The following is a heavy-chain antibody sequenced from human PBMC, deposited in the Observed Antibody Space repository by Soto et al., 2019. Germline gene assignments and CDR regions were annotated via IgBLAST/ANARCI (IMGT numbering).Heavy chain of an antibody. D-gene: IGHD2-15*01. Sequence: ASVKVSCKASGYTFTSYDINWLRQATGQGLEWMGWMNPNSGNTGYAQKFQGRVTMTRNTSISTAYMELSSLRSEDTAVYYCARASIAYCSGGSCYKADAFDIWGQGTMVTVSS. J-gene: IGHJ3*02. CDR1: GYTFTSYD. V-gene: IGHV1-8*01. CDR2: MNPNSGNT. CDR3: ARASIAYCSGGSCYKADAFDI.